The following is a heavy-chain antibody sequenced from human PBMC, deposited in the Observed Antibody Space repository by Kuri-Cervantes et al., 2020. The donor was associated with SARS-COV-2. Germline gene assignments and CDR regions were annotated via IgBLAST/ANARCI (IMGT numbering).Heavy chain of an antibody. Sequence: SETLSLTCAVYGGSFSGYYWSWIRQPPGKGLEWIGEINHSGSTNYNPSLKSRVTISVDTSKNQFSLKLSSVTAADTAVYYCARATRGRDSHGPDYYGMDVWGQGTTVTVSS. CDR1: GGSFSGYY. V-gene: IGHV4-34*01. CDR2: INHSGST. D-gene: IGHD3-16*01. J-gene: IGHJ6*02. CDR3: ARATRGRDSHGPDYYGMDV.